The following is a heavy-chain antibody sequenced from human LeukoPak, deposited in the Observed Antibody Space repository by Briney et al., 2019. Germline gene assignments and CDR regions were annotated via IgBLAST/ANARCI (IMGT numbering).Heavy chain of an antibody. D-gene: IGHD3-3*01. CDR2: INSDGSST. V-gene: IGHV3-74*01. CDR1: GFTFSSYW. CDR3: AREKYDFWSGYSAGYYFDY. Sequence: PGGSLRLSCAASGFTFSSYWMHWVRQAPGKGLVWVSRINSDGSSTSYADSVKGRFTISRDNAKNTLYLQMNSLRAEDTAVYYCAREKYDFWSGYSAGYYFDYWGQGTLVTVSS. J-gene: IGHJ4*02.